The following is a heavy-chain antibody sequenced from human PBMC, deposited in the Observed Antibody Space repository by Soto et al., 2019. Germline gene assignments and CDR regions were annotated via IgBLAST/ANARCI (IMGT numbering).Heavy chain of an antibody. CDR2: IYHSGST. D-gene: IGHD4-17*01. V-gene: IGHV4-38-2*01. J-gene: IGHJ6*02. CDR1: SYSISSGFY. CDR3: ARALYGDYAAYYYGLDV. Sequence: SETLSLTCAVSSYSISSGFYWGWIRQPPGKGLEWIGNIYHSGSTYYNPSLKSRVTISVDTSKNHFSLKLSSVTAADTAVYYCARALYGDYAAYYYGLDVWGQGTTVTVS.